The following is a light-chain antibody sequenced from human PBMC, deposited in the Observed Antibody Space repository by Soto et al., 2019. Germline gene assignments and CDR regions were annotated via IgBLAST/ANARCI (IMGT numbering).Light chain of an antibody. J-gene: IGKJ4*01. CDR2: GAS. Sequence: DIQLTQSPSFLSASVGDRVTISCRASQGISDYLAWYQQKPGKAPKHLIYGASTLQSGVPSRFSGSESGTEFTLNISSLQPEDFATYFCQQFNAYPLTFGGGTKLEIK. V-gene: IGKV1-9*01. CDR3: QQFNAYPLT. CDR1: QGISDY.